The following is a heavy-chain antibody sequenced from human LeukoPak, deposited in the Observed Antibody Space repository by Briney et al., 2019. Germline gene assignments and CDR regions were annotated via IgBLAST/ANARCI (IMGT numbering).Heavy chain of an antibody. Sequence: GGSLRLSCAASGFTFSRYWMHWVRQAPGKGLVWVSRMNEDGTRKDYADCVKGRFTTFRDNDKNILYLQMNRLGPDDTAVYFCERAFGGIDDYWGRGTLVTVSS. J-gene: IGHJ4*02. V-gene: IGHV3-74*01. CDR3: ERAFGGIDDY. CDR2: MNEDGTRK. D-gene: IGHD4-23*01. CDR1: GFTFSRYW.